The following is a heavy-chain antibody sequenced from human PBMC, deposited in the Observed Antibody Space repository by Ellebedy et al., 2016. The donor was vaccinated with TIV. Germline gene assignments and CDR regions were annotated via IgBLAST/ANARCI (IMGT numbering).Heavy chain of an antibody. D-gene: IGHD4-17*01. J-gene: IGHJ4*02. CDR3: ARVGVDYGASYFAY. CDR2: IKGDGSVI. Sequence: GESLKISCTASGFTFSRHYMHWVRQAPGEGPMWVSRIKGDGSVINYADSVKGRFTISRDNAKNALYLRMNSLRAEDTAVYYCARVGVDYGASYFAYWGQGILVTVSS. CDR1: GFTFSRHY. V-gene: IGHV3-74*01.